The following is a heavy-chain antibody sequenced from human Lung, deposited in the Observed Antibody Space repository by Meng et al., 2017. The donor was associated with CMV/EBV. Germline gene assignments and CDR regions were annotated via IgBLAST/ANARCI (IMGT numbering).Heavy chain of an antibody. CDR3: ASVGFCSGTTCYTGDYTSRRHCEH. CDR1: GGTFSSFA. J-gene: IGHJ4*02. Sequence: SXXVSXKASGGTFSSFAISWVRQAPGQGLEWMGGIIPIFGTANYAQNFQGRVTITTDESRITAYMELSSLRSEDSAIYYCASVGFCSGTTCYTGDYTSRRHCEHWXQGTXVTVSS. D-gene: IGHD2-2*02. V-gene: IGHV1-69*05. CDR2: IIPIFGTA.